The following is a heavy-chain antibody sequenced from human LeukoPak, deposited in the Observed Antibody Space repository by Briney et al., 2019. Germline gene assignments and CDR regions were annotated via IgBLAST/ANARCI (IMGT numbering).Heavy chain of an antibody. CDR1: GFTFSSYG. Sequence: GRSLRLSCAASGFTFSSYGMHWVRQAPGKGLEWVAVISYDGSNKYYADSVKGRFTISRDNSKNTLYLQMNSLRAEDTAVYYCAKYSSSPRLLDYWGQGTLVTVSS. D-gene: IGHD6-6*01. V-gene: IGHV3-30*18. CDR3: AKYSSSPRLLDY. J-gene: IGHJ4*02. CDR2: ISYDGSNK.